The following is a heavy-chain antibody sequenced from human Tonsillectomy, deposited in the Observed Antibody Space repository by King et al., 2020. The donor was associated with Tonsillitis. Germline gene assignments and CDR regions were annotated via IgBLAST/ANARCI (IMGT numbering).Heavy chain of an antibody. J-gene: IGHJ2*01. CDR2: ISGDGSST. Sequence: VQLVEAGGGLVQPGGSLRLSCAAAGFTFRIYGMPCVGQVPGKGLLWVSLISGDGSSTGYADFLKGRFTISRDNDKKTLYLQMNSLRVEDTAVYYCVRPTTTSQRIWYFDLWGRGTLVTVSS. CDR3: VRPTTTSQRIWYFDL. D-gene: IGHD1-14*01. V-gene: IGHV3-74*01. CDR1: GFTFRIYG.